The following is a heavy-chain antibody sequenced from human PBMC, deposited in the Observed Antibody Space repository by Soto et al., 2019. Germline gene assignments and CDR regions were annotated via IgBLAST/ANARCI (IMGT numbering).Heavy chain of an antibody. Sequence: SEILSLTCTVSGGSINNNNYYWSCIRQPPGKGLSWIASIYYDGSTYYNSSLKSRVTISRDTSKNHFSLRLTSMTAADTAVYYCATVLVGATRHPDSDSWGQGTLVTVSS. J-gene: IGHJ4*02. CDR1: GGSINNNNYY. D-gene: IGHD2-15*01. CDR2: IYYDGST. V-gene: IGHV4-39*02. CDR3: ATVLVGATRHPDSDS.